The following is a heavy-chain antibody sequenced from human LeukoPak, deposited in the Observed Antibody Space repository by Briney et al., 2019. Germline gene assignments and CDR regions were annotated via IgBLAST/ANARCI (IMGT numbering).Heavy chain of an antibody. CDR2: IHHSGST. D-gene: IGHD1-26*01. Sequence: SETLSLTCSVSGDSINSYYWSWIRQPPGKGLEWIGYIHHSGSTNYNPSLKSRVTISVDTSKNQFSLRLTSVTAADTAVYYCARDLWELQSAFDLWGQGTMVTVSS. J-gene: IGHJ3*01. V-gene: IGHV4-59*01. CDR1: GDSINSYY. CDR3: ARDLWELQSAFDL.